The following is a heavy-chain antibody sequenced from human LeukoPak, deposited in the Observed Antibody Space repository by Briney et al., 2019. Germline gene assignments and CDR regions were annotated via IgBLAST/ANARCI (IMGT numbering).Heavy chain of an antibody. J-gene: IGHJ3*02. V-gene: IGHV3-66*03. CDR2: IYSSGST. CDR3: ARALDPDAFDI. Sequence: GGSLRLSCAGSGFTATTNYMSWVRQPPGKGLEWVSVIYSSGSTSYADSVKGRFTISRDNSKNTLYLQMNSLRAEDTAVYYCARALDPDAFDIWGQGTMVTVSS. CDR1: GFTATTNY. D-gene: IGHD3-9*01.